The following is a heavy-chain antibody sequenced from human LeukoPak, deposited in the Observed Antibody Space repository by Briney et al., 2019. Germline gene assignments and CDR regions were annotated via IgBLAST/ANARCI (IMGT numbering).Heavy chain of an antibody. CDR1: GFTFSSYS. CDR3: ARGTKGYDYYFDY. V-gene: IGHV3-21*01. Sequence: GGSLRLFCAASGFTFSSYSMNWVRQAPGKGLEWVSSISSSSSYIYYADSVKGRFTISRDNAKNSLYLQMNSLRAEDTAVYYCARGTKGYDYYFDYWGQGTLVTVSS. J-gene: IGHJ4*02. CDR2: ISSSSSYI. D-gene: IGHD5-12*01.